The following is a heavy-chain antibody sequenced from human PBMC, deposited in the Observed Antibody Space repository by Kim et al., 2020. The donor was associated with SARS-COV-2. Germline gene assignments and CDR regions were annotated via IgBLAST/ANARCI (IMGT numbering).Heavy chain of an antibody. CDR2: IYYSGST. V-gene: IGHV4-59*08. Sequence: SETLSLTCTVSGGSISSYYWSWIRQPPGKGLEWIGYIYYSGSTNYSPSLKSRVTISVDTSKNQFSLKLSSVTAADTAVYYCARLGGGLSSSWYVGDAFD. J-gene: IGHJ3*02. D-gene: IGHD6-13*01. CDR3: ARLGGGLSSSWYVGDAFD. CDR1: GGSISSYY.